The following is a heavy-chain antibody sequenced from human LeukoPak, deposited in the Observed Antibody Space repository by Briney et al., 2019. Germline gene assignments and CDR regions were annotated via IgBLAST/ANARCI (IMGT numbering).Heavy chain of an antibody. D-gene: IGHD2-8*01. Sequence: ASVKVSFKASGYTFTSYYMHWVRQAPGQGLEWMGIINPSGGSTSYAQKFQGRVTMTRDTSTSTVYMELSSLGSEDTAVYYCAREVYAIVNWFDPWGQGTLVTVSS. J-gene: IGHJ5*02. CDR1: GYTFTSYY. CDR2: INPSGGST. V-gene: IGHV1-46*01. CDR3: AREVYAIVNWFDP.